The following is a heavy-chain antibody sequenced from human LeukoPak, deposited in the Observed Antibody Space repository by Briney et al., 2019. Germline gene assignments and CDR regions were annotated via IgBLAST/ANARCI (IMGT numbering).Heavy chain of an antibody. J-gene: IGHJ6*03. Sequence: AGGSLEISCKGSGYSFTSYWIGWVRQMPGKGLEWMGIIYPGDSDTRYSPSFQGQVTISADKSISTAYLQWSSLKASDTAMYYCARFGTVGATEYYYYYYMDVWGKGTTVTVSS. CDR2: IYPGDSDT. V-gene: IGHV5-51*01. D-gene: IGHD1-26*01. CDR1: GYSFTSYW. CDR3: ARFGTVGATEYYYYYYMDV.